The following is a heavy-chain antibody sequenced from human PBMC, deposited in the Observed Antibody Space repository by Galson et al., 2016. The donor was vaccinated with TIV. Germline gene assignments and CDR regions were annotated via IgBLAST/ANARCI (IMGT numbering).Heavy chain of an antibody. V-gene: IGHV3-74*01. J-gene: IGHJ4*02. D-gene: IGHD2-15*01. CDR2: LNNDGSRT. CDR3: ARGLCEDDSVGLDS. Sequence: SLRLSCAASGFTLSNYWMYWVRQVPGKGLVWVARLNNDGSRTAYADSVNFRFTISRDNAKNTLFLQMNSLRADDTALYYCARGLCEDDSVGLDSWGQGTLVTVSS. CDR1: GFTLSNYW.